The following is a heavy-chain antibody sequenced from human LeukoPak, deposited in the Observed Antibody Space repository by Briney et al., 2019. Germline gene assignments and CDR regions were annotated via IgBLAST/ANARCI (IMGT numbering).Heavy chain of an antibody. D-gene: IGHD3-10*01. J-gene: IGHJ4*02. CDR1: GGSFSGYY. CDR2: INHSGST. V-gene: IGHV4-34*01. Sequence: SETLSLTCAVYGGSFSGYYWSWIRQPPGKGLEWNGEINHSGSTNYNPSLKSRVTISVDTSKNQFSLKLSSVTAADTAVYYCARWRVGPKQRRPASKNYFDYWGQGTLVTVSS. CDR3: ARWRVGPKQRRPASKNYFDY.